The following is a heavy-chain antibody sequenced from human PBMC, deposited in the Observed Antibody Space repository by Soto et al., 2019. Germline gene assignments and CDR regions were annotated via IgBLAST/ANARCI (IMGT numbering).Heavy chain of an antibody. CDR2: IYSGGST. J-gene: IGHJ5*02. V-gene: IGHV3-66*01. Sequence: EVQLVESGGGLVQPGGSLRLSCAASGFTVSSNYMSWVRQAPGKGLEWVSVIYSGGSTYYADSVKGRFTISRDNSKNTLYLQMNSLRAEDTAVYYCAREGPLDFWGGYRYWFDPWGQGTLVTVSS. CDR1: GFTVSSNY. D-gene: IGHD3-3*01. CDR3: AREGPLDFWGGYRYWFDP.